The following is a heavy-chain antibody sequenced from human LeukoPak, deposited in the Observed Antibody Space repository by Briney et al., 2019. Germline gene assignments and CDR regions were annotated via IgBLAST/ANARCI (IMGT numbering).Heavy chain of an antibody. CDR3: ARGNSRWSTPTSSYYYRMDV. V-gene: IGHV1-69*05. Sequence: SVKVSCKASGGTPINYSITWVRQAPGQGLEWMGGIIPIFGTANYAQKFQGRVTITTDESTSTAYMELRSLRSEDTAVYYCARGNSRWSTPTSSYYYRMDVWGQGTTVAVSS. D-gene: IGHD2-8*01. CDR2: IIPIFGTA. CDR1: GGTPINYS. J-gene: IGHJ6*02.